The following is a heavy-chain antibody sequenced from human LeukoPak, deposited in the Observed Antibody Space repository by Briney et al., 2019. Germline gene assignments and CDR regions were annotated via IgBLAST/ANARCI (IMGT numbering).Heavy chain of an antibody. CDR3: ARDMELRYFDWLPSEGCFDY. V-gene: IGHV3-11*01. Sequence: PGGSLRLSCAASGFTFSDYYMNWVRQAPGKGLEWVSYISGSGTTIDYADSVKGRFTISRDNAKNSLHLQMNSLRAEDTAVYYCARDMELRYFDWLPSEGCFDYWGQGTVVTVSS. J-gene: IGHJ4*02. CDR1: GFTFSDYY. CDR2: ISGSGTTI. D-gene: IGHD3-9*01.